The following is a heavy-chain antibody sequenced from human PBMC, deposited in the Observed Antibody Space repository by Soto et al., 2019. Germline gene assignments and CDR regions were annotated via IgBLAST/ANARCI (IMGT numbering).Heavy chain of an antibody. CDR1: GFSFRGYW. J-gene: IGHJ6*04. V-gene: IGHV3-7*01. CDR2: IKQDGSEK. D-gene: IGHD1-1*01. CDR3: ARGKDGLLAGTASTEMDA. Sequence: PGGSLRLSCAASGFSFRGYWMTWVRQAPGKGLDWVANIKQDGSEKYYLDSLKGRFTISRDNAKNSVYLLMNSLRAEDTAGYYCARGKDGLLAGTASTEMDALGKDTTLTVYS.